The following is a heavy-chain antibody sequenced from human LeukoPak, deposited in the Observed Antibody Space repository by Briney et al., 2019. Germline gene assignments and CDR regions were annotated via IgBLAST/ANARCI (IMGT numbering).Heavy chain of an antibody. CDR3: ARDPTPRITIFGVVPSLGY. J-gene: IGHJ4*02. CDR1: GGTFSSYA. Sequence: SVKVSCKSSGGTFSSYAISWVRQAPGQGLEWMGRIIPIFGTANYAQKFQGRVTITADESTSTAYMELSSLRSEDTAVYYCARDPTPRITIFGVVPSLGYWGQGTLVTVSS. D-gene: IGHD3-3*01. CDR2: IIPIFGTA. V-gene: IGHV1-69*13.